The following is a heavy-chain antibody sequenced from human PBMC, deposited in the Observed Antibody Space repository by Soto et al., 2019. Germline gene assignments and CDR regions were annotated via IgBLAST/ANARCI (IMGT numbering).Heavy chain of an antibody. V-gene: IGHV1-18*01. CDR3: ARGPKDYYDNSANYFLDY. Sequence: QVQLVQSGAEVKKPGASVKVSCKASGYTFITYGVSWVRQAPGQGLDWLGWISTYNGNTRYAERLQGRVTMTTDTTPNTAYMELRNLRSDDTAVYYCARGPKDYYDNSANYFLDYWGQGTLVTVSS. CDR2: ISTYNGNT. CDR1: GYTFITYG. J-gene: IGHJ4*02. D-gene: IGHD3-22*01.